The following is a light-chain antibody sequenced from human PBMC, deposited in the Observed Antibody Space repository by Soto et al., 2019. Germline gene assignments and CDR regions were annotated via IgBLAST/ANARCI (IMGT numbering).Light chain of an antibody. CDR3: QQYGSSPGT. CDR1: QSVSSSY. J-gene: IGKJ1*01. V-gene: IGKV3-20*01. Sequence: EIVLTQSPGTLSLSPGERATLSCRASQSVSSSYLAWYQQKPGQAPRLLFYGASSRATGIPDRFSGSGSGTYFTHTISRLEPEDFAVYYCQQYGSSPGTFGQGTKVEIK. CDR2: GAS.